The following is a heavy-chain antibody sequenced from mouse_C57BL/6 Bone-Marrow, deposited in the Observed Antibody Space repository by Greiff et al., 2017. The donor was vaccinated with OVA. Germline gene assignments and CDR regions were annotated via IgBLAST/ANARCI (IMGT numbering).Heavy chain of an antibody. CDR2: ISSGGDYI. CDR1: GFTFSSYA. J-gene: IGHJ3*01. V-gene: IGHV5-9-1*02. Sequence: EVQGVESGEGLVKPGGSLKLSCAASGFTFSSYAMSWVRQTPEKRLEWVAYISSGGDYIYYADTVKGRFTISRDNARNTLYLQMSSLKSEDTAMYYCTRETYSNFAYWGQGTLVTVSA. D-gene: IGHD2-5*01. CDR3: TRETYSNFAY.